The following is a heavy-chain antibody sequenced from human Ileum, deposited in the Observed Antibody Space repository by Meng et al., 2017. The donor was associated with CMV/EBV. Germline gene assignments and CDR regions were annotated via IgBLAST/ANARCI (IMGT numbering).Heavy chain of an antibody. Sequence: SETLSLTCTVSGGSISSGDYYWSWIRQPPGKGLEWIGYIYYSGSTYYNPSLKSRVTISVDTSKNQFSLKLSSVTAADTAVYYCARFHVVVPAAKWTVEYYFDYWGQG. J-gene: IGHJ4*02. V-gene: IGHV4-30-4*08. D-gene: IGHD2-2*01. CDR1: GGSISSGDYY. CDR2: IYYSGST. CDR3: ARFHVVVPAAKWTVEYYFDY.